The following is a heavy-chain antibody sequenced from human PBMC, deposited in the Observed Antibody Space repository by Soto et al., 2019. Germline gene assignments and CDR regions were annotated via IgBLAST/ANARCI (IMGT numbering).Heavy chain of an antibody. D-gene: IGHD6-19*01. J-gene: IGHJ4*02. CDR2: ISAYNGNT. Sequence: GASVKVSCKASGYTFTSYGISWVRQAPGQGLEWMGWISAYNGNTNYAQKLQGRVTMTTDTSTDTAYMELSSLRSEDTAVYYCATDLWQWLGLTYWGQGTLVTVSS. CDR3: ATDLWQWLGLTY. V-gene: IGHV1-18*01. CDR1: GYTFTSYG.